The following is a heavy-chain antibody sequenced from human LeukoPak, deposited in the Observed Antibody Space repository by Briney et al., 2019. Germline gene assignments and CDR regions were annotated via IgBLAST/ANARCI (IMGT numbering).Heavy chain of an antibody. D-gene: IGHD2-2*01. J-gene: IGHJ4*02. Sequence: PGGSLRLSCAASGFSFSIQSMSWVRQAPGKGLEWVSAISGSGGTTYYADSVKGRFAISRDNSKNTLYLQISSLRAEDTAVYYCAKGRPGHCSSSHCYPAHFIDYWGRGTLVTVSS. CDR1: GFSFSIQS. CDR3: AKGRPGHCSSSHCYPAHFIDY. CDR2: ISGSGGTT. V-gene: IGHV3-23*01.